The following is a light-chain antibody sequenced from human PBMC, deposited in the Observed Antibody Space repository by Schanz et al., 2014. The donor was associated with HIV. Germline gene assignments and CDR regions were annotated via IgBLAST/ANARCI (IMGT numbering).Light chain of an antibody. Sequence: DIQVTQSPSSLSASIGDRVTIPCRASQNINTYVNWYQQKPGKAPKVLIYDASSVKSGVPSRFFGSGSGTDFTLTISSLQPEDFATYYCQQPASYPLTFGGGTKVEIK. V-gene: IGKV1-39*01. J-gene: IGKJ4*01. CDR3: QQPASYPLT. CDR1: QNINTY. CDR2: DAS.